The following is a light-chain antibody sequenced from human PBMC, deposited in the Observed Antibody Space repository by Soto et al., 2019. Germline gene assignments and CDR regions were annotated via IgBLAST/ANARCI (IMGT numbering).Light chain of an antibody. J-gene: IGKJ4*01. CDR3: QQSGISPLT. Sequence: EIVLTQSPDTLSLSPGERATLSCRASQSVRSNYLAWYQQKPGQAPRFLIYDASSRATGIPDRFSGSGSGTDLTLTISRLEADDVAVYCCQQSGISPLTFGGGTKVEIK. V-gene: IGKV3-20*01. CDR2: DAS. CDR1: QSVRSNY.